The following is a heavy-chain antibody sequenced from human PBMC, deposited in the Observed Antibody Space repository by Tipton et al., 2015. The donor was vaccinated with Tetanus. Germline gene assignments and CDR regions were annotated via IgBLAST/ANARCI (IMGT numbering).Heavy chain of an antibody. CDR1: GFTFSDYS. D-gene: IGHD3-10*01. CDR2: ISGSSNYI. V-gene: IGHV3-21*01. J-gene: IGHJ4*02. Sequence: SLRLSCAASGFTFSDYSMNWVRQAPGKGLEWVSSISGSSNYIYYTDSVKGRFTISRANAKNSLYLQMNSLRADDTGVYYCASGNSLDYWGQGTLVTVSS. CDR3: ASGNSLDY.